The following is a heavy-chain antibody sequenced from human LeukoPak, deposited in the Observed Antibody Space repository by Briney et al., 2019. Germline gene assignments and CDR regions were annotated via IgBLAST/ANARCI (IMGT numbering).Heavy chain of an antibody. CDR2: INPNSGGT. J-gene: IGHJ6*02. CDR1: GYTFTGYY. V-gene: IGHV1-2*02. Sequence: ASVKVSCKASGYTFTGYYMHWVRQAPGQGLEWMGWINPNSGGTNYAQKFQGRVTMTRDTSISTAYVELSRLRSDDTAVYYCATSRVPAAFLAYYYCYGMDVWGQGTTVTVSS. D-gene: IGHD2-2*01. CDR3: ATSRVPAAFLAYYYCYGMDV.